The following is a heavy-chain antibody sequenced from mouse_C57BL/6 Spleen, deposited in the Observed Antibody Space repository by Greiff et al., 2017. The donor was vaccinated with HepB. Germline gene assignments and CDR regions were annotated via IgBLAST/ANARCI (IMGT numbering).Heavy chain of an antibody. J-gene: IGHJ3*01. D-gene: IGHD2-1*01. CDR2: IWSGGST. CDR1: GFSLTSYG. CDR3: ASAARGNYWFAY. Sequence: VMLVESGPGLVQPSQSLSITCTVSGFSLTSYGVHWVRQSPGKGLEWLGVIWSGGSTDYNAAFISRLSISKDNSKSQVFFKMNSLQADDTAIYYCASAARGNYWFAYWGQGTLVTVSA. V-gene: IGHV2-2*01.